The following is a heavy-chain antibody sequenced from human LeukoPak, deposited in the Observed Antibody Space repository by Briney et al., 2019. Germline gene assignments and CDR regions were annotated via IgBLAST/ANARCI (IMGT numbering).Heavy chain of an antibody. CDR3: AREIVQDYSDYKSYFDY. V-gene: IGHV3-7*01. D-gene: IGHD4-11*01. CDR1: GFIFSKYC. CDR2: MKQDESEK. J-gene: IGHJ4*02. Sequence: PGGSLRLSCEASGFIFSKYCMSWVRQAPGKGPEWVANMKQDESEKNYVDSVKGRFTISRDNAKDSLYLQMNSLRAEDTAVYYCAREIVQDYSDYKSYFDYWGQGALVTVSS.